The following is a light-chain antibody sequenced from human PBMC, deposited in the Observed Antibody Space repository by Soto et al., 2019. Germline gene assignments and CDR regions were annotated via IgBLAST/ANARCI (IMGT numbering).Light chain of an antibody. J-gene: IGKJ1*01. CDR3: QQYSNSLST. V-gene: IGKV3-20*01. CDR2: GAS. Sequence: EIVLTQSPGALSLSPGGRATLSCRASQSVSSSYLAWYQQKPGQAPRLLIYGASSRATGIPDRFSGSGSGTDFTLTITRLEPEDFAVYYCQQYSNSLSTFGQGTKVDIK. CDR1: QSVSSSY.